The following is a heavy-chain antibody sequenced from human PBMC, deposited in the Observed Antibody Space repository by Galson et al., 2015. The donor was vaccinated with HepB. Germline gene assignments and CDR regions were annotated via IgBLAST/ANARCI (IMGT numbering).Heavy chain of an antibody. CDR2: INAGNGNT. CDR3: ARRRMGIYTALDY. J-gene: IGHJ4*02. V-gene: IGHV1-3*01. D-gene: IGHD5-18*01. Sequence: SVTVSCKASGYTFTSYAMHWVRQAPGQRLEWMGWINAGNGNTKYLQKFQGRVTITRDTSASTAYMELSSLRSEDTAVYYCARRRMGIYTALDYWGQGTLVTVSS. CDR1: GYTFTSYA.